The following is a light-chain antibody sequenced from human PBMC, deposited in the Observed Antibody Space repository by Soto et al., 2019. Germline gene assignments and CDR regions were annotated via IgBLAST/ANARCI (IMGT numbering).Light chain of an antibody. CDR2: GAS. CDR3: LKRSIAFT. Sequence: EIVLTQSPATLSLSPGERATLSCRASQSVGSYLAWYQQKPGQAPRPLIYGASKRAPGISARFSGSGSGTDFTLTISSLEPEDFAVYHCLKRSIAFTLGPGTKVD. J-gene: IGKJ3*01. CDR1: QSVGSY. V-gene: IGKV3-11*01.